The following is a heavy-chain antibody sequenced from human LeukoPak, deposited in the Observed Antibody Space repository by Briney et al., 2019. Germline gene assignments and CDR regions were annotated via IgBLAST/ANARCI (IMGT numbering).Heavy chain of an antibody. CDR1: GYTFTSYD. Sequence: ASVKVSCKASGYTFTSYDINWVRQATGQGLEWMGWMNPNSGNTGYAQKFQGRVTITRNTSISTAYMELSSLRYEHTDVYYCARLRAKDYYYYYMDVWGKGTTVTVSS. J-gene: IGHJ6*03. CDR2: MNPNSGNT. V-gene: IGHV1-8*03. CDR3: ARLRAKDYYYYYMDV.